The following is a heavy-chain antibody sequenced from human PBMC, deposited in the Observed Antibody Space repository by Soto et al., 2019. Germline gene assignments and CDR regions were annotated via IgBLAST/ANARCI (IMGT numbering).Heavy chain of an antibody. V-gene: IGHV3-30-3*01. D-gene: IGHD3-10*01. CDR2: ISYTGANQ. CDR3: ARDVFPDSRGAYYDH. Sequence: QVRLVESGGGAVQPGASLRLSCGASGFTFSTYAFHWVRQAPGKGLEWVACISYTGANQYYADSVKGRFTVSRDNSKNMASLQMTILKPEESAVYYWARDVFPDSRGAYYDHWGQGTLVTVSS. CDR1: GFTFSTYA. J-gene: IGHJ4*02.